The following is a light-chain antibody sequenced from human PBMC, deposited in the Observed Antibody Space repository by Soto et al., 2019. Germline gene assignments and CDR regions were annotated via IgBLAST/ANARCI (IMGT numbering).Light chain of an antibody. CDR1: SSNIGAGYD. CDR2: ANI. J-gene: IGLJ1*01. V-gene: IGLV1-40*01. CDR3: QSYDSSLSAL. Sequence: QSALTQPPSVSGAPGQRVTISCTGSSSNIGAGYDVHWYQQLPGTAPKLLIYANINRPSGVPDRFSGSKSGTSASLAITGLQAEDEADYYCQSYDSSLSALFGTGTQLTVL.